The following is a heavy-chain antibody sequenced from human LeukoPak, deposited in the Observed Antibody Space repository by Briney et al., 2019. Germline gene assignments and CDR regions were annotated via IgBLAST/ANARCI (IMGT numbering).Heavy chain of an antibody. CDR1: GGSISSYY. Sequence: PSETLSLTCTVSGGSISSYYWSWIRQPPGKGLEWIGYIYYSGSTNYNPSLKSRVTISVDTSKNQFSLKLSSVTAADTAVYYCARQHGAVAAAAFYWGQGTLVTVSS. J-gene: IGHJ4*02. V-gene: IGHV4-59*08. CDR3: ARQHGAVAAAAFY. CDR2: IYYSGST. D-gene: IGHD6-13*01.